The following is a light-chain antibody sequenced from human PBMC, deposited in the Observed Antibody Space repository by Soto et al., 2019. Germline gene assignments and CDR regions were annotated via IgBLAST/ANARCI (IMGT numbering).Light chain of an antibody. Sequence: EIVLTQSPGTLSLSPGERATLSCRASQSVSSSYLAWYQQKPGQAPRLLIYGASSSATGIPDRFSGSGSGTDLTLTISRLEPDDFAVYYCQQYDSSPLTFGGGTKVEIK. J-gene: IGKJ4*01. CDR2: GAS. CDR1: QSVSSSY. V-gene: IGKV3-20*01. CDR3: QQYDSSPLT.